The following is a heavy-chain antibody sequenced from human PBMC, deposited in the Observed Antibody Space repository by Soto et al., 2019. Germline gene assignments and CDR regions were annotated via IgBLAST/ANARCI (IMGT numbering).Heavy chain of an antibody. D-gene: IGHD3-22*01. CDR3: AKEYDSSGYYPDY. J-gene: IGHJ4*02. CDR2: ISGSGGST. Sequence: PGGSMRLSCAASGFHISSYARTWVSKATGKGLEWVSVISGSGGSTYFADSVKGRFTISRDNSKNTLYLQMSSLRAEDTALYYYAKEYDSSGYYPDYWGQGTLVTVSS. V-gene: IGHV3-23*01. CDR1: GFHISSYA.